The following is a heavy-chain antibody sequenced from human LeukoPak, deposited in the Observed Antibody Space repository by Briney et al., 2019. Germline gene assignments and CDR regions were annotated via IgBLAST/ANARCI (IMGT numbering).Heavy chain of an antibody. Sequence: GGSLRLSCAASGFTFSSYSMNWVRQAPGKGLEWVSYITNSSSIIYYADSVKGRFTISRDNAKNSLYLQMNSLRAEDTAVYYCARDPPYGPLYWGQGTLVTVSS. J-gene: IGHJ4*02. CDR2: ITNSSSII. D-gene: IGHD3-10*01. V-gene: IGHV3-48*01. CDR1: GFTFSSYS. CDR3: ARDPPYGPLY.